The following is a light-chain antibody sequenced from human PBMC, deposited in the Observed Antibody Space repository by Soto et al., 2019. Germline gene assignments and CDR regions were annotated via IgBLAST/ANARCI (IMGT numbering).Light chain of an antibody. CDR3: KSYAGSNTYV. Sequence: QSALTQPPSASGSPGQSVTISCTGTKNDIGVSDFVSWYQHHPGKAPRLIIYEVVQRPSGVPDRFSGSKSGNTASLTVSGLQAADEADYVCKSYAGSNTYVFGRGTKGTVL. J-gene: IGLJ1*01. CDR2: EVV. CDR1: KNDIGVSDF. V-gene: IGLV2-8*01.